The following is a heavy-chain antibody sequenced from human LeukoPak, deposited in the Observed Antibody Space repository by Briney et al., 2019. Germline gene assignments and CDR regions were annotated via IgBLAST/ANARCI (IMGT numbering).Heavy chain of an antibody. Sequence: SETLSLTCTVSGASISAFHWTWFRQPAGKTLEWIGLIYSSGSTLLNPSLKTRVAMSLDLTKNQLSLRLTSLTAADTAMYYCARVHDSSGYYYDPWSYYYYYYMDVWGKGTTVTVSS. V-gene: IGHV4-4*07. CDR1: GASISAFH. CDR2: IYSSGST. J-gene: IGHJ6*03. CDR3: ARVHDSSGYYYDPWSYYYYYYMDV. D-gene: IGHD3-22*01.